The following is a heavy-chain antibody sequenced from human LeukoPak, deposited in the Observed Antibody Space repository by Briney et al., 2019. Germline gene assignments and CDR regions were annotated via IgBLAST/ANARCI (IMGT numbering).Heavy chain of an antibody. CDR2: MNPNTGNT. CDR3: ARARDFWSGYYRS. J-gene: IGHJ5*02. V-gene: IGHV1-8*01. Sequence: ASVKVSCKASGYTFTRDDIHWVRQAPGQGLEWMGWMNPNTGNTGYAQKFQDRVTMTRDTSVSTAYMEVSSLTSEDTAVYYCARARDFWSGYYRSWGQGTLVTVSS. CDR1: GYTFTRDD. D-gene: IGHD3-3*01.